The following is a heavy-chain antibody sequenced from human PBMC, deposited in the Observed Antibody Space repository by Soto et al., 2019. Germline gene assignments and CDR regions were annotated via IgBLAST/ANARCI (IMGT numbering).Heavy chain of an antibody. CDR1: GGSISSYY. V-gene: IGHV4-4*07. Sequence: SETLSLTCTVSGGSISSYYWSWIRQPAGKGLEWIGRIYTSGSTNYNPSLKSRVTMSVDTSKNQFSLKLSSVTAADTAVYYCARDYVSDYDFWSGSFDYWGQGALVTVSS. D-gene: IGHD3-3*01. J-gene: IGHJ4*02. CDR2: IYTSGST. CDR3: ARDYVSDYDFWSGSFDY.